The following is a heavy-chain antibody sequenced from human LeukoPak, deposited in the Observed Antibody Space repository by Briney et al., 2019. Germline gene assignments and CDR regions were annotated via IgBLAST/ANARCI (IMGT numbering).Heavy chain of an antibody. CDR3: VTTTRYRAFDY. J-gene: IGHJ4*02. Sequence: GGSLRLSCTASGFTFSSQWMSWVRQALGKGLEWVANIRQDGSETQYVDSMKGRFTISRDNAKNSSYLQMNSLRAEDTAMYYCVTTTRYRAFDYWGQGTMVTVSS. D-gene: IGHD1-26*01. CDR1: GFTFSSQW. CDR2: IRQDGSET. V-gene: IGHV3-7*01.